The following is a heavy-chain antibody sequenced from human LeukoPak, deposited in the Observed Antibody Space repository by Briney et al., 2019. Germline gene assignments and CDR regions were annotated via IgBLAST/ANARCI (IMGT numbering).Heavy chain of an antibody. CDR1: GFTVSSNY. Sequence: GGSLRLSCAASGFTVSSNYMTWVRQAPGKGLEWLSVIYSGGDTYYADSVKGRFTISRDNSKNTLYLQMNSLRAEDTAVYYCAPPPIAATGNWGQGTLVTVSS. CDR2: IYSGGDT. J-gene: IGHJ4*02. CDR3: APPPIAATGN. D-gene: IGHD6-13*01. V-gene: IGHV3-53*01.